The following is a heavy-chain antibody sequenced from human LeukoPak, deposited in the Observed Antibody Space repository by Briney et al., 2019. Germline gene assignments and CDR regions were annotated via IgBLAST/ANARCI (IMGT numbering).Heavy chain of an antibody. CDR3: VEGRYYYCGMDV. J-gene: IGHJ6*02. V-gene: IGHV1-2*02. Sequence: GPSVKVSCKASGYTFTGYYMHWVRQAPGQGLEWMGWINPNSGGTNYAQKFQGRVTMTRDTSISTAYMELSRLRSDDTAVYYCVEGRYYYCGMDVWGQGTTVTVSS. CDR1: GYTFTGYY. CDR2: INPNSGGT.